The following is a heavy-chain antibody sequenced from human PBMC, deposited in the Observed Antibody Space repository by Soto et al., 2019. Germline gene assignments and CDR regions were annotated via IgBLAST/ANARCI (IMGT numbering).Heavy chain of an antibody. Sequence: GGSLRLSCAASGFTFSGSAMHWVRQASGKGLEWVGRIRSKANSYATAYAASVKGRFTISRDDSKNTAYLQMNSLKTEDTAVYDCTRLSSSWTTRDDWGQGTLVTVSS. J-gene: IGHJ4*02. CDR3: TRLSSSWTTRDD. CDR1: GFTFSGSA. CDR2: IRSKANSYAT. V-gene: IGHV3-73*01. D-gene: IGHD6-13*01.